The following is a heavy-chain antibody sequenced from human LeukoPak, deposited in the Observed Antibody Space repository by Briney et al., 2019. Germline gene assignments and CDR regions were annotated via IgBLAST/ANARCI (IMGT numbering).Heavy chain of an antibody. Sequence: PSETLSLTCNVSGGSISSNSYYWGWLRQPPGKGLEWIGSIYYSGSTYYSPSLKSRVTISVDTSKNRFSLKLSSVSAADTAVYYCARANWGSEGFDYWGQGTLVTVSS. CDR2: IYYSGST. D-gene: IGHD7-27*01. V-gene: IGHV4-39*07. J-gene: IGHJ4*02. CDR1: GGSISSNSYY. CDR3: ARANWGSEGFDY.